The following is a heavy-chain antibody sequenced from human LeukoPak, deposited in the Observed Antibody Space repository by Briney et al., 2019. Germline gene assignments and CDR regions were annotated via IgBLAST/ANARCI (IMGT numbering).Heavy chain of an antibody. CDR2: IYYSGST. CDR1: GGSISSYY. Sequence: SETLSLTCTVSGGSISSYYWSWIRQPPGKGLEWIGYIYYSGSTNYNPSLKSRVTISVDTSKNQFSLKLSSVTAADTAVYYCARYTYYYDSSGFRFAFDIWGHGTMVTVSS. D-gene: IGHD3-22*01. J-gene: IGHJ3*02. CDR3: ARYTYYYDSSGFRFAFDI. V-gene: IGHV4-59*01.